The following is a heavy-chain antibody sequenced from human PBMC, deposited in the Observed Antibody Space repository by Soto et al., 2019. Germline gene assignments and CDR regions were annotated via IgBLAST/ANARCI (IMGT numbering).Heavy chain of an antibody. CDR3: ARRLSGIAVRYYFDY. Sequence: SETLSLTCAVSGGSISSSNWWSWVRQPPGKGLEWIGEIYHSGSTSYNPSLKSRVTISVDKSKNQFSLKLSSVTAADTAVYYCARRLSGIAVRYYFDYWGQGTLVTVSS. J-gene: IGHJ4*02. CDR1: GGSISSSNW. CDR2: IYHSGST. V-gene: IGHV4-4*02. D-gene: IGHD6-19*01.